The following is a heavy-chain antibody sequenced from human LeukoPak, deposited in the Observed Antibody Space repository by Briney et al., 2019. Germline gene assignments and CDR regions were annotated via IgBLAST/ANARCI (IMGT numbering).Heavy chain of an antibody. CDR1: GFTFSTSA. CDR2: ISGSGAT. Sequence: GGSLRLSCAASGFTFSTSAMTWVRQAPGKGLEWVSGISGSGATDYADSVKGRFTISIDNSKNTLYLQINSLRAEDTAVYYCAKDLNWGGRWGQGTLVTVSS. J-gene: IGHJ4*02. V-gene: IGHV3-23*01. D-gene: IGHD7-27*01. CDR3: AKDLNWGGR.